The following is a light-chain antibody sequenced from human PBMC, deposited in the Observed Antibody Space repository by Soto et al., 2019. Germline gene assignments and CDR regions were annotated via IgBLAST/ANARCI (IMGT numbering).Light chain of an antibody. Sequence: EVVMTQSPATLSVSPGDTATLSCRASQGVSSNLAWYQQKSGQAPRLLIYGASTRATGVPARFSGSGSGTEFTLTISILQSEDFAVYYCQQYYNWRPRFGQGTKVDIK. V-gene: IGKV3-15*01. J-gene: IGKJ1*01. CDR1: QGVSSN. CDR2: GAS. CDR3: QQYYNWRPR.